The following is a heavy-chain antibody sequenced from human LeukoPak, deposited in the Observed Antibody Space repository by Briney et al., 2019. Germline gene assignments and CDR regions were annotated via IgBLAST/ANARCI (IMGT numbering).Heavy chain of an antibody. CDR2: IQSVVSHT. Sequence: GLPLHFSSQGSGFGFPSYWIGWVRSMPGQGLEWMGIIQSVVSHTRYSTSFQGQVSISAAKSISTAYLQWSSLKASDTAMYYCARRGKSAFDVWGQGTMVSVSS. D-gene: IGHD3-16*01. CDR1: GFGFPSYW. J-gene: IGHJ3*01. CDR3: ARRGKSAFDV. V-gene: IGHV5-51*01.